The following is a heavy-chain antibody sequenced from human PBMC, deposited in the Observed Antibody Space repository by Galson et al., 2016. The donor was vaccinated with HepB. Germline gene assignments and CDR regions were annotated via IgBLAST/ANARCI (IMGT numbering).Heavy chain of an antibody. D-gene: IGHD2-2*02. CDR3: ARRRYCSSAACYKNTFDI. CDR1: GFSLSTGGVA. J-gene: IGHJ3*02. CDR2: IYWNGDK. Sequence: PALVKPTQTLTLTCTFSGFSLSTGGVAVAWIRQPPGKALEWLAMIYWNGDKYYSPFLKSRLTTTEDTSTNQVVLTMTNMDPADTGTYYCARRRYCSSAACYKNTFDIWGQGTMVTVSS. V-gene: IGHV2-5*01.